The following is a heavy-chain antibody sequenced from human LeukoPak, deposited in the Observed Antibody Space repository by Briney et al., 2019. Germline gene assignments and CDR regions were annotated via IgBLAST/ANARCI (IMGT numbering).Heavy chain of an antibody. CDR3: ARTMTYFDY. CDR2: IYYSGST. Sequence: PSETLSLTCTVSGGSLSSSSYYWGWIRKPPGKGLEWIGSIYYSGSTYYNPSLKSRVTISVDTSKNQFSLKLSSVTAADTAVYYCARTMTYFDYWGQGTLVTVSS. D-gene: IGHD3-3*01. CDR1: GGSLSSSSYY. V-gene: IGHV4-39*01. J-gene: IGHJ4*02.